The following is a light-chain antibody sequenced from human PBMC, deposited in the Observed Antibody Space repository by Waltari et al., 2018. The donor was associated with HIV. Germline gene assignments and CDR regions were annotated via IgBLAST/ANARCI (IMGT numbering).Light chain of an antibody. Sequence: DVVLTQSPLSLPVTLGQPASISCRSSQGLVYSDGDIYLNWFQQRPGQSPRRLIYKVSNRDSGVPDRFSGSGSGTDFTLKISRVEAEDVGVYYCMQGTHWPTTFGQGTKLEIK. J-gene: IGKJ2*01. CDR2: KVS. V-gene: IGKV2-30*01. CDR1: QGLVYSDGDIY. CDR3: MQGTHWPTT.